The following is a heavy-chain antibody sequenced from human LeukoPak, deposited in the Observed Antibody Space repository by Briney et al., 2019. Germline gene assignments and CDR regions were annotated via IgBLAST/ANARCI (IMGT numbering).Heavy chain of an antibody. CDR3: SRAYSTGWLGINDY. V-gene: IGHV3-49*04. CDR1: GFSFSDYA. CDR2: IRNKANGGTA. Sequence: GGSLRLSCTASGFSFSDYAMSWVRQAPGKGLEWVGFIRNKANGGTADYAASVKGRFTISRDDSKTIAYLQMNSLKTEDTAVYYCSRAYSTGWLGINDYWGQGALVTVSS. D-gene: IGHD6-13*01. J-gene: IGHJ4*02.